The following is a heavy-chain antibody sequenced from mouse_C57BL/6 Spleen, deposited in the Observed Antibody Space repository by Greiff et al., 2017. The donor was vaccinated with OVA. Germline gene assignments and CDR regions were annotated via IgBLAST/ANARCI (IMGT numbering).Heavy chain of an antibody. D-gene: IGHD4-1*01. CDR2: ISDGGSYT. CDR3: ARDGNWSFDY. Sequence: DVMLVESGGGLVKPGGSLKLSCAASGFTFSSYAMSWVRQTPEKRLEWVATISDGGSYTYYPDNVKGRFTISRDNAKNNLYLQMSNLKSEDTAMYYCARDGNWSFDYWGQGTTLTVSS. V-gene: IGHV5-4*01. CDR1: GFTFSSYA. J-gene: IGHJ2*01.